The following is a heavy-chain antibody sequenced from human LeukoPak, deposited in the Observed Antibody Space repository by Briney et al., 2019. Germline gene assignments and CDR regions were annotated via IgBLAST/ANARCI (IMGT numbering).Heavy chain of an antibody. V-gene: IGHV4-4*07. CDR1: GGSISSYY. CDR2: IYTSGST. J-gene: IGHJ5*02. D-gene: IGHD2-15*01. Sequence: SETLSLTCTVSGGSISSYYWSWIRQPAGEGLEWIGRIYTSGSTNYNPSLKSRVTMSVDTSKNQFSLKLSSVTAADTAVYYCARDNRGYCSGGSCYDWFDPWGQGTLVTVSS. CDR3: ARDNRGYCSGGSCYDWFDP.